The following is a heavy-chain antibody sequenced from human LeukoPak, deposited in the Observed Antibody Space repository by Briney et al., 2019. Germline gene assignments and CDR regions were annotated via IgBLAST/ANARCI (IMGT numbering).Heavy chain of an antibody. CDR2: TNPSGGST. CDR1: GYIFTSYY. D-gene: IGHD3-10*01. V-gene: IGHV1-46*01. Sequence: GASVKVSCKASGYIFTSYYIHWVRQAPGQGLEWMGITNPSGGSTSYAQKFQGRVTMTRDTSTSTVYMELSSLTSEDTAVYYCARDAYFPGSVIRGVIGMDVWGHGTTVTVSS. J-gene: IGHJ6*02. CDR3: ARDAYFPGSVIRGVIGMDV.